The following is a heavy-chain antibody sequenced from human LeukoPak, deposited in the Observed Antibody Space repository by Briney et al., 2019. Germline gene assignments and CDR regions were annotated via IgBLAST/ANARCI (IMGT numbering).Heavy chain of an antibody. D-gene: IGHD2-2*02. CDR2: IWYDGSNK. CDR3: ARGVPAAISWFDP. J-gene: IGHJ5*02. CDR1: GFIFSSYG. Sequence: PGRSLRLSCAASGFIFSSYGMHWVRQAPGKGLEWVAVIWYDGSNKYYADSVKGRFTISRDNSKNTLYVQMNSLRAEDTAVYYCARGVPAAISWFDPWGQRTLVTVSS. V-gene: IGHV3-33*01.